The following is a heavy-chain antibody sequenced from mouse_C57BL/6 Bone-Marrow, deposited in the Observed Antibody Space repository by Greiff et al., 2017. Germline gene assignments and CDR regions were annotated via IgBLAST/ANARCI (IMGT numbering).Heavy chain of an antibody. J-gene: IGHJ2*01. V-gene: IGHV1-55*01. CDR3: ARDSYGPGYYFDY. D-gene: IGHD1-2*01. CDR1: GYTFTSYW. Sequence: VQLQQPGAELVKPGASVKMSCKASGYTFTSYWITWVKQRPGQGLEWIGDIYPGSGSTNYNEKFKSKATLTVDTSSSTAYMQLSSLTSEDAAVYYCARDSYGPGYYFDYWGQGTTLTVSS. CDR2: IYPGSGST.